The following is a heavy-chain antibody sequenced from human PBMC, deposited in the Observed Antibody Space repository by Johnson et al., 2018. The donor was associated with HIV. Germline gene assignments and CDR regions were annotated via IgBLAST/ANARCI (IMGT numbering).Heavy chain of an antibody. Sequence: EVQLVESGGGLVQPGGSLRLSCAASGFTFNNFVMSWVRQAPGKGLEWASGISGSGTSTYYADSVKCRFTISRDNSKNTLYLQMSSLRAEHTAVYYCARDKANWGPSRDVGAFDIWGQGTMVTVSS. CDR2: ISGSGTST. V-gene: IGHV3-23*04. CDR3: ARDKANWGPSRDVGAFDI. D-gene: IGHD7-27*01. CDR1: GFTFNNFV. J-gene: IGHJ3*02.